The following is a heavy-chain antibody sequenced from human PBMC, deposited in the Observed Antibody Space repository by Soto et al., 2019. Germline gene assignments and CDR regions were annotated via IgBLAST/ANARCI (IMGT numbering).Heavy chain of an antibody. D-gene: IGHD2-8*01. CDR1: RFTFSNYA. CDR2: ISGSGGNT. CDR3: AKGPSKYCTDGVCYLDH. J-gene: IGHJ4*02. Sequence: GGSLRLSCAASRFTFSNYAMSWVRQAPGKGLEWVSVISGSGGNTHYADSVKGRFTINRDNSRNTLFLQMDSLRAEDTAVYYCAKGPSKYCTDGVCYLDHWGQGTQVTVSS. V-gene: IGHV3-23*01.